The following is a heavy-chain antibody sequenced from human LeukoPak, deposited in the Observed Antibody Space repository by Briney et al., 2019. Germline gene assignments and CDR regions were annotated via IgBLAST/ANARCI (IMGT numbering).Heavy chain of an antibody. CDR3: AKDRCSSTSCYAKGAEYFQH. J-gene: IGHJ1*01. Sequence: PGGSLRLSCVASGFTFSSSAMSWVRQAPGKGLEWVSAISGSGGSTYYADSVKGRFTISRDNSKNTLYLQMNSLRAEDTAVYYCAKDRCSSTSCYAKGAEYFQHWGQGTLVTVSS. V-gene: IGHV3-23*01. D-gene: IGHD2-2*01. CDR2: ISGSGGST. CDR1: GFTFSSSA.